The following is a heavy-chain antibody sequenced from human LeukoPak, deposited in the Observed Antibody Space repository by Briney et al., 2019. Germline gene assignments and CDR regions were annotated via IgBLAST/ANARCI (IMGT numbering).Heavy chain of an antibody. D-gene: IGHD1-1*01. Sequence: GGSLRLTCAASGFTFNNYWIHWVRQVPGKGLVWVSRINNDGSSASYVDSVKGRFTISRDNAKNTLFLQMNSLRAEDTAVYYCARRGTGHGMDVWGQGTTVIVSS. J-gene: IGHJ6*02. V-gene: IGHV3-74*01. CDR2: INNDGSSA. CDR1: GFTFNNYW. CDR3: ARRGTGHGMDV.